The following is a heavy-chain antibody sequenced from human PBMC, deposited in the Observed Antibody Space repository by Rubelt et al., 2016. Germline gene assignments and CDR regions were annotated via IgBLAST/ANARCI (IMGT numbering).Heavy chain of an antibody. CDR2: IYYSGTT. CDR3: ATTKVGTVYVPN. V-gene: IGHV4-59*12. D-gene: IGHD1-26*01. J-gene: IGHJ4*02. Sequence: QVQMQESGPGLVKPSETLSLTCTVSGGSISSFYWSWIRQSPGKGLEWIGYIYYSGTTSYNPSLQSRVTISVDTSKNQFSLKLSSVTAADTAVYYCATTKVGTVYVPNWGQGTLVTVSS. CDR1: GGSISSFY.